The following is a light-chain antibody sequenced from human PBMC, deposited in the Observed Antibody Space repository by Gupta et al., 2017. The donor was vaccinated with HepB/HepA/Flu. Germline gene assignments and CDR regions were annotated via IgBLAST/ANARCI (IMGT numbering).Light chain of an antibody. CDR2: DVS. Sequence: QSALTQPASVSGSPGQSIAISCTGTSCDVGAYNYVSWYQQHPSKAPKVIIYDVSKRPSGVSNRFSGSKSGNTASLIISGLQAEDEADYYCNSYTSSSTVVFGGGTKLTVL. CDR3: NSYTSSSTVV. CDR1: SCDVGAYNY. V-gene: IGLV2-14*03. J-gene: IGLJ2*01.